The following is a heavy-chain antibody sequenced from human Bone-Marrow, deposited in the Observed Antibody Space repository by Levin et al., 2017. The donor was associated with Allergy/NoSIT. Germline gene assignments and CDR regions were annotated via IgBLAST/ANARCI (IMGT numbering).Heavy chain of an antibody. Sequence: PGESLKISCAASGFAVSSNYMSWVRQAPGKGLEWVSVIYAGGNTYYADSVQGRFTVSRDKSKNTLYFQMDSLRAEDSAVYYCAREASIAMSGYLLYYGMDVWGQGTTVIVSS. CDR3: AREASIAMSGYLLYYGMDV. D-gene: IGHD6-19*01. CDR2: IYAGGNT. V-gene: IGHV3-53*01. CDR1: GFAVSSNY. J-gene: IGHJ6*02.